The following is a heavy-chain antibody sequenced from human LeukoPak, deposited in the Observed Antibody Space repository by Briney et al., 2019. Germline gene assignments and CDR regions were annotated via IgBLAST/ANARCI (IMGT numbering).Heavy chain of an antibody. CDR3: ARGLSLGYCSGGSCDWFDP. CDR1: GGTFSSYA. Sequence: PWASVKVSCTASGGTFSSYAISWVRQAPGQGLEWMGRIIPILGIANYAQKFQGRVTITADKSTSTAYMELSSLRSEDTAVYYCARGLSLGYCSGGSCDWFDPWGQGTLVTVSS. D-gene: IGHD2-15*01. J-gene: IGHJ5*02. CDR2: IIPILGIA. V-gene: IGHV1-69*04.